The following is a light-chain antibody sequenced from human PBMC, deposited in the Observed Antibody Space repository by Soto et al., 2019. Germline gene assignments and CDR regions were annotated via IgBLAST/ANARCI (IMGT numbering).Light chain of an antibody. J-gene: IGKJ1*01. CDR3: QQYGSSPLT. CDR1: QSVSSSF. V-gene: IGKV3-20*01. CDR2: GAS. Sequence: IVLTQSPGTLSFSPGERATLSCRASQSVSSSFLAWYQQRPGQAPRLLIYGASSRATGIPDRFSGGGSGTDFTLTISRLEPEDFAVYYCQQYGSSPLTFGQGAKVDI.